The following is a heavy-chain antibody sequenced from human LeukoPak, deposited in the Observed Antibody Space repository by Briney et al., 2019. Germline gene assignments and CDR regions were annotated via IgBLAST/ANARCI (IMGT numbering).Heavy chain of an antibody. V-gene: IGHV3-48*03. CDR1: GFTFSSYE. J-gene: IGHJ3*02. D-gene: IGHD7-27*01. CDR3: ARAGDFILGRAFDI. Sequence: GGSLRLSCAASGFTFSSYEMNWVRQAPGKALEWVSYITGSGNTIYYADSVKGRFTISRDNAKNSLFLQMNSLRAEDMAIYYCARAGDFILGRAFDIWGQGTMVTVSS. CDR2: ITGSGNTI.